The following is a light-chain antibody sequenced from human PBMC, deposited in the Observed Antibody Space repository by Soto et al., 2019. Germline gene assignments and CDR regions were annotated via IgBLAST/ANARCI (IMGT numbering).Light chain of an antibody. CDR1: SSDVGAYDY. CDR2: DVI. J-gene: IGLJ1*01. V-gene: IGLV2-14*03. CDR3: SSHTSTSTPPYV. Sequence: QSALTQPASVSGSPGQSIIISCIGTSSDVGAYDYVSWYQHHPGKAPKLIIYDVINRPSGVSNRFSGSKSGNMASLTISGLQAEDEAEYYCSSHTSTSTPPYVFGTGTKLTVL.